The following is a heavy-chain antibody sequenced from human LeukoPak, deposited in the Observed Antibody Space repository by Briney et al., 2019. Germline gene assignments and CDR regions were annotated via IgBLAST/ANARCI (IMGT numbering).Heavy chain of an antibody. Sequence: ASVKVPCKASGYTFSNYGISWVRQAPGQGLEWMGWISVYNGNTNYAQKVQGRVTMTTDTSTNTAYMELRSLRSDDTAVYYCARDRRYFDWLLSIRDAFDIWGQGTMVTVSS. CDR1: GYTFSNYG. CDR3: ARDRRYFDWLLSIRDAFDI. D-gene: IGHD3-9*01. CDR2: ISVYNGNT. V-gene: IGHV1-18*01. J-gene: IGHJ3*02.